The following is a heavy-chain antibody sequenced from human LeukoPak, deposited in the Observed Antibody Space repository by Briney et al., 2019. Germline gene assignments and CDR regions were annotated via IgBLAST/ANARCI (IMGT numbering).Heavy chain of an antibody. D-gene: IGHD6-19*01. CDR1: GFTFSSYI. J-gene: IGHJ2*01. CDR2: INPDGTVT. V-gene: IGHV3-74*01. CDR3: VRDSPSGFFDL. Sequence: PGGSLRLSCAASGFTFSSYIMNWVRQAPGKGLVWVSPINPDGTVTTYADSVKGRFTISRDNAKNTLYLQMNSLKAEDTAVYYCVRDSPSGFFDLWGRGTLVTVSS.